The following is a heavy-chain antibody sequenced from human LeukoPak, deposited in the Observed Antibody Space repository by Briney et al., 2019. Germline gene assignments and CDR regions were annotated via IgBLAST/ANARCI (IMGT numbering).Heavy chain of an antibody. Sequence: RRSLRLSCAAAGFTFSSYGMHWVRQAPGTGLEWVAIIRYDGSNKYYADSVKGRFTISRDNSKNTLNLQMNSLRAEDTAVYYCVRDRGYYGDYWGQGTMVTVSS. CDR3: VRDRGYYGDY. CDR2: IRYDGSNK. V-gene: IGHV3-33*01. D-gene: IGHD3-3*01. J-gene: IGHJ4*02. CDR1: GFTFSSYG.